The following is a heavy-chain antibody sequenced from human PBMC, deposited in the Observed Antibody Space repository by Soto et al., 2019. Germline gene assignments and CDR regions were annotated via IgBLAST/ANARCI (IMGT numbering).Heavy chain of an antibody. CDR1: GFTVGSNY. J-gene: IGHJ4*02. Sequence: GGSLRLSCAASGFTVGSNYMSWVRQAPGKGLEWVSVISTGGSRVYYADSVRGRFTISRDTSKNTMYLQMNTLRAEDTAVYYCAARVRSSGWYADFDYWGQGTLVTVSS. D-gene: IGHD6-19*01. CDR3: AARVRSSGWYADFDY. CDR2: ISTGGSRV. V-gene: IGHV3-53*01.